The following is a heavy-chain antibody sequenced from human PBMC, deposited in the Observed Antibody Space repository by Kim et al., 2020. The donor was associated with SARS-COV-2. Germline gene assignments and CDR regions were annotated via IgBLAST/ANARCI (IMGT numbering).Heavy chain of an antibody. Sequence: SETLSLTCTVSGGSLSSSSYYWGWIRQPPGKGLEWIGSIYYSGSTYYNPSLKSRVTISVDTSKNQFSLRLSSVTAADTAVYYCARQGLTTVTTPRDFDYWGQGTLVTVSS. V-gene: IGHV4-39*01. D-gene: IGHD4-17*01. CDR2: IYYSGST. CDR3: ARQGLTTVTTPRDFDY. J-gene: IGHJ4*02. CDR1: GGSLSSSSYY.